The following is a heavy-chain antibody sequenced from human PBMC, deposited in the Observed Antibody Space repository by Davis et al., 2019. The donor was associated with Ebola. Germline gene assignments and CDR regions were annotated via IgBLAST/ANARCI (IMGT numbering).Heavy chain of an antibody. Sequence: GESLKISCAASGFTFSRYGMHWVRQAPGKGVEWVAVIWYDGSDKHYADSVKGRFTISRDNSKNTLYLQMNSLRAEDTAVYYCAKGDQVGWLVPFDYWGQGTLVTVSS. CDR1: GFTFSRYG. J-gene: IGHJ4*02. D-gene: IGHD6-19*01. V-gene: IGHV3-33*06. CDR3: AKGDQVGWLVPFDY. CDR2: IWYDGSDK.